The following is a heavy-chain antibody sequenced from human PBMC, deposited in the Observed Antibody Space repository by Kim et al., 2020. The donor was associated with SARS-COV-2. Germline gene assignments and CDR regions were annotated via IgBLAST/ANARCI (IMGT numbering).Heavy chain of an antibody. V-gene: IGHV1-46*01. J-gene: IGHJ4*02. Sequence: QKFQGRVTMTRDTSTSPVYMELSSLRSEDTAVYYCARVYSSGWPQYYFDYWGQGTLVTVSS. CDR3: ARVYSSGWPQYYFDY. D-gene: IGHD6-19*01.